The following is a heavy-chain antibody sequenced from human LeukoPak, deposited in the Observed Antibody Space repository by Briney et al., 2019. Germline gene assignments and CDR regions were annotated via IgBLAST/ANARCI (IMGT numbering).Heavy chain of an antibody. Sequence: GGSLRLSCTASGFTFSDYAMSWVRQAPGKGLEWVGFIRSKAYGGTTEYAASVKGRFTISRDDSKSIAYLQMNSLKTEDTAVYYCTRYGGPNYYYYYGMDVWGQGTTVTVSS. D-gene: IGHD4-23*01. V-gene: IGHV3-49*04. J-gene: IGHJ6*02. CDR3: TRYGGPNYYYYYGMDV. CDR1: GFTFSDYA. CDR2: IRSKAYGGTT.